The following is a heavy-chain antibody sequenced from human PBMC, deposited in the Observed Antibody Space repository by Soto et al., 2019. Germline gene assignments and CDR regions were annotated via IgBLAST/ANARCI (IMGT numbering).Heavy chain of an antibody. J-gene: IGHJ6*02. CDR3: AREIVGATFYYYGMDV. CDR2: IYYTGST. CDR1: GGSFSGYY. V-gene: IGHV4-31*11. Sequence: SETLSLTCAVYGGSFSGYYWSWIRQHPGKGLEWIGYIYYTGSTYYNPSLKSRVTISLDTSKNQLSLRLSSVTAADTAVYYCAREIVGATFYYYGMDVWGQGTTVTVSS. D-gene: IGHD1-26*01.